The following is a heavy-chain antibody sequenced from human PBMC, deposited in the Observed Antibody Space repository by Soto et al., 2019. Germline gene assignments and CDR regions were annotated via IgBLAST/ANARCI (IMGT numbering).Heavy chain of an antibody. CDR3: ARDQGVTMIVVGHDAFDI. J-gene: IGHJ3*02. V-gene: IGHV3-33*01. CDR1: GFTFRSYG. Sequence: GGSLRLSCAASGFTFRSYGMHWVRQAPGKGLEWVAVIWYDGSNKFYADSVKGRFTISRDNSKNTLYLQMNSLRAEDTAVYYCARDQGVTMIVVGHDAFDIWGQGTMVTVSS. CDR2: IWYDGSNK. D-gene: IGHD3-22*01.